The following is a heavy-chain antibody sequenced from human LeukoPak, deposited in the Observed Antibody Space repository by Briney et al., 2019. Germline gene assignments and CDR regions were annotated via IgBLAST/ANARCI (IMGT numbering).Heavy chain of an antibody. CDR1: GGSISSGDYY. CDR3: ARSPTNPKINFDY. D-gene: IGHD5-24*01. Sequence: SETLSLTCTVSGGSISSGDYYWSWIRQPPGKGLEWIGYIYYSGSTYYNPSLKSRVTISVDTSKNQFSLKLSSVTAADTAVYYCARSPTNPKINFDYWGQGTLVTVSS. J-gene: IGHJ4*02. CDR2: IYYSGST. V-gene: IGHV4-30-4*08.